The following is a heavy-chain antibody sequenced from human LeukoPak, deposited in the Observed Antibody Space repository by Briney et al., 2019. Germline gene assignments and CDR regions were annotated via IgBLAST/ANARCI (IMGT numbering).Heavy chain of an antibody. D-gene: IGHD3-10*01. CDR3: ARHLSSITSSPNY. J-gene: IGHJ4*02. CDR1: GYSFKSYW. CDR2: IYPGDSET. Sequence: EESLKISCKGSGYSFKSYWIAWVLQMPGKGLEWMGTIYPGDSETRYSPSFQDHVTISVDKSLSTAYVQWSSLKASDTATYYCARHLSSITSSPNYWGQGALLTASS. V-gene: IGHV5-51*01.